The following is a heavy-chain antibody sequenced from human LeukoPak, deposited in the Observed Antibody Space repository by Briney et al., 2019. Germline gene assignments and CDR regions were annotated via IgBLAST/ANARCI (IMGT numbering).Heavy chain of an antibody. CDR1: GYTLTSYD. CDR3: ARGPSGNLDY. V-gene: IGHV1-8*01. J-gene: IGHJ4*02. D-gene: IGHD4-23*01. Sequence: GASVKVSCKASGYTLTSYDINWVRPATEQGLDWMGWTKPNIDNTGYAQKCQSRVTMNTNTSMSTAVMEQSSLRSEDTAVYCCARGPSGNLDYWGRGTLVTVSS. CDR2: TKPNIDNT.